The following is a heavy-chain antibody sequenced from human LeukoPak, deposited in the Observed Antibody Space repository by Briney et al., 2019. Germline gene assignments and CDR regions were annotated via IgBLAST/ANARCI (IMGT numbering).Heavy chain of an antibody. J-gene: IGHJ3*02. D-gene: IGHD3-9*01. CDR3: AKEKTAYDILTGYYSSSAFDI. V-gene: IGHV3-53*01. CDR1: GFTVSSNY. CDR2: IYSGGST. Sequence: TGGSLRLSCAASGFTVSSNYMSWVRQAPGKGLEWVSVIYSGGSTYYADSVKVRFTISRDNSKNTLYLQMNSLRAEDTAVYFFAKEKTAYDILTGYYSSSAFDIWGQGTMVTVSS.